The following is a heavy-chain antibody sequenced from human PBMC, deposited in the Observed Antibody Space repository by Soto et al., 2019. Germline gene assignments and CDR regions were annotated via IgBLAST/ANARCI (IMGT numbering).Heavy chain of an antibody. D-gene: IGHD6-13*01. J-gene: IGHJ4*02. V-gene: IGHV1-2*04. CDR3: ARGEDSSSWSPFDY. CDR2: INPNSGGT. CDR1: GYTFTGYY. Sequence: QVQLVQSGAEVKKPGASVKVSCKASGYTFTGYYMHWVRQAPGQGLEWMGWINPNSGGTNYAQKVQGWVTMTRDTSISTAYMELSRLRSDDTAVYYCARGEDSSSWSPFDYWGQGTLVTVSS.